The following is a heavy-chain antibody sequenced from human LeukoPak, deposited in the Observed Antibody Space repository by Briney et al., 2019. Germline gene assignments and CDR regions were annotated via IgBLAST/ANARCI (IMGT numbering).Heavy chain of an antibody. Sequence: PGGSLRLSCAASGFTFSSYAMHWVRQAPGKGLEWVGRIKSKTDGGTTDYAAPVKGRFTISRDDSKNTLYLQMNSLKTEDTAVYYCTTGTYCGGDCYLDYWGQGTLVTVSS. CDR1: GFTFSSYA. J-gene: IGHJ4*02. V-gene: IGHV3-15*01. CDR2: IKSKTDGGTT. D-gene: IGHD2-21*02. CDR3: TTGTYCGGDCYLDY.